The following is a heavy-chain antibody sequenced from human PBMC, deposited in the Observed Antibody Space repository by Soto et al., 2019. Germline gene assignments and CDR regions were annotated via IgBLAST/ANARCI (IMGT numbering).Heavy chain of an antibody. Sequence: SETLSLTGTVSGGSISSYYCTWIQQPARQRLEYIGRIYSSGSTNYNPSLKSRVTMSVDMSKNQFSLKLSSVTAADTAMSFCGRGHGDYVDSCGQGTLVTVSS. CDR2: IYSSGST. CDR1: GGSISSYY. D-gene: IGHD4-17*01. CDR3: GRGHGDYVDS. V-gene: IGHV4-4*07. J-gene: IGHJ4*02.